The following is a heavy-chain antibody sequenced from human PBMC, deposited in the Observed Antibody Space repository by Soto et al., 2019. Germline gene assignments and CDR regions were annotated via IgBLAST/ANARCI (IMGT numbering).Heavy chain of an antibody. CDR3: AKGAAKSAVAGSNNYYGMDV. CDR2: IIPIFGTA. V-gene: IGHV1-69*13. J-gene: IGHJ6*02. D-gene: IGHD6-19*01. CDR1: GGTFSSYA. Sequence: SVKVSCKASGGTFSSYAISWVRQAPGQGLEWMGGIIPIFGTANYAQKFQGRVTITADESTSTAYMELSSLRSEDTAVYYCAKGAAKSAVAGSNNYYGMDVWGQGTTVTVSS.